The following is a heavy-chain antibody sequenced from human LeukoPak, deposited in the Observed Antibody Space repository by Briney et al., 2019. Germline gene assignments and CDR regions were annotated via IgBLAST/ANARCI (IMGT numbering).Heavy chain of an antibody. CDR2: ISAGSRHI. V-gene: IGHV3-23*01. CDR1: GFTFSIYT. D-gene: IGHD1-26*01. CDR3: AKEGAGGSYYPYYFDY. Sequence: PGGSLRLSCEASGFTFSIYTMNWVRQAPGKGLEWVSLISAGSRHIYYADSVKGRFTISRDNSKNTLYLQMNSLRAEDTAVYYCAKEGAGGSYYPYYFDYWGQGTLVTVSS. J-gene: IGHJ4*02.